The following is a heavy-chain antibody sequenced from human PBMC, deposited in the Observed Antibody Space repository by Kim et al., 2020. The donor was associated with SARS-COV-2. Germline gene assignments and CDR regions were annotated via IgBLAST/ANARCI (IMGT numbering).Heavy chain of an antibody. CDR2: ISSNGGST. J-gene: IGHJ4*02. CDR3: VKSGRRYYFDY. D-gene: IGHD1-26*01. Sequence: GGSLRLSCSASGFTFSSYAMHWVRQAPGKGLEYVSAISSNGGSTYYADSVKGRFTISRDNSKNTLYLQMSSLRAEDTAVYYCVKSGRRYYFDYWGQGTLVTVSS. V-gene: IGHV3-64D*06. CDR1: GFTFSSYA.